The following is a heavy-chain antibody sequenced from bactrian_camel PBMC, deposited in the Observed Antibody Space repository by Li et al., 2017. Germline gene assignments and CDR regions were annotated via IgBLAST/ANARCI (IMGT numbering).Heavy chain of an antibody. CDR2: IAAGGLP. CDR1: EYTVSSTR. V-gene: IGHV3S53*01. D-gene: IGHD4*01. Sequence: HVQLVESGGGSAQAGGSLRLSCAASEYTVSSTRMGWFRQAPGKEREAVAHIAAGGLPVYAGSVKGRFTVSKDNAKNTLYLQMNNLKPEDSAMYYCAADNIPAEGCLSSLATESPVYVGQGTQVTVS. J-gene: IGHJ4*01.